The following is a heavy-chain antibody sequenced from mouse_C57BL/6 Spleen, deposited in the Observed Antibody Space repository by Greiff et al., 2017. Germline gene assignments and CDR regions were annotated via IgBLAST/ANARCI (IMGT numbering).Heavy chain of an antibody. D-gene: IGHD1-1*01. CDR1: GYAFTNYL. V-gene: IGHV1-54*01. CDR3: ARPHYYGSSPYAMDY. CDR2: INPGSGGT. Sequence: QVQLQQSGAELVRPGTSVKVSCKASGYAFTNYLIEWVKQRPGQGLEWIGVINPGSGGTNYNEKFKGKATLTADKSSSTAYMQLSSLTSEDSAVYFCARPHYYGSSPYAMDYWGQGTSVTVSS. J-gene: IGHJ4*01.